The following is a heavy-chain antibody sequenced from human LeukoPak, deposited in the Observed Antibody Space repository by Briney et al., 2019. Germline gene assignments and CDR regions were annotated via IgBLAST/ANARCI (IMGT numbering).Heavy chain of an antibody. V-gene: IGHV3-23*01. Sequence: GGSLRLSCAASGFTFSSYTMSWVRQAPGKGLEWVSGVSGSGGSTHYADSVKGRFTISRDNSKNTLYLQMNSLRAEDTAVYYCAASLPNIVVVPATKGPFGYWGQGTLVTVSS. J-gene: IGHJ4*02. CDR2: VSGSGGST. D-gene: IGHD2-2*01. CDR1: GFTFSSYT. CDR3: AASLPNIVVVPATKGPFGY.